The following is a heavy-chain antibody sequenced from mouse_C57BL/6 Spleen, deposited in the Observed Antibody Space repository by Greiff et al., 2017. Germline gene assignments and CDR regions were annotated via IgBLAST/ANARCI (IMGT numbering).Heavy chain of an antibody. V-gene: IGHV8-8*01. CDR2: VWGDDDK. CDR1: GFLLSTFGLG. J-gene: IGHJ2*01. Sequence: VTLKESGPGILQPSQTLSPTCSFSGFLLSTFGLGVGRIRQPSGKGLEWLAPVWGDDDKYYNPALKSRLTISKDTSKNQVFLTIANVDTADTATYYCARICAYYFDYWGQGTTLTVSS. CDR3: ARICAYYFDY.